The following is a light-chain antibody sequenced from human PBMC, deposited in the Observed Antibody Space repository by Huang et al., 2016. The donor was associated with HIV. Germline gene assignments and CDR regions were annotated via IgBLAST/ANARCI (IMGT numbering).Light chain of an antibody. Sequence: DIQMTQSPSSLSASVGDRVTITCRASRGISNSLAWYQQQPGKAPKLLLYAASRLQGGVPSRFSGSGSRTDYTLTSSSLQPEDSATYYCQQYYNTTLSFGGGTKVEIK. V-gene: IGKV1-NL1*01. CDR2: AAS. J-gene: IGKJ4*01. CDR1: RGISNS. CDR3: QQYYNTTLS.